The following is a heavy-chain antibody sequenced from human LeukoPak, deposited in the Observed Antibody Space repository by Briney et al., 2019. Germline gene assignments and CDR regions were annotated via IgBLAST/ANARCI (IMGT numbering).Heavy chain of an antibody. D-gene: IGHD3-16*02. CDR3: ASNYVWGSYRYTMPDAFDI. Sequence: GGSLRLSCAASGFSFSSYNMNWVRQAPGKGLEWVSYISGSSGATHYADSVKGRFTISRDNAKNTLYLQMNSLRAEDTAVYYCASNYVWGSYRYTMPDAFDIWGQGTMVTVSS. J-gene: IGHJ3*02. V-gene: IGHV3-48*04. CDR1: GFSFSSYN. CDR2: ISGSSGAT.